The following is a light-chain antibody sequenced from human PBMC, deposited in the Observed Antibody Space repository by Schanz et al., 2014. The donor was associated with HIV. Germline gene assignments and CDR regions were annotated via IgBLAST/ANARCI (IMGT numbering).Light chain of an antibody. V-gene: IGKV3-15*01. CDR2: GAF. Sequence: EIVMTQSPATLSVSPGERATLSCRASQSVSTNLAWYQQKPGQAPRLLMYGAFTRATGIPVRFSGRGSGTEFTLTISGLQSEDFALYYCQQYSDWPPSTFGQGTKVEIK. CDR3: QQYSDWPPST. J-gene: IGKJ2*01. CDR1: QSVSTN.